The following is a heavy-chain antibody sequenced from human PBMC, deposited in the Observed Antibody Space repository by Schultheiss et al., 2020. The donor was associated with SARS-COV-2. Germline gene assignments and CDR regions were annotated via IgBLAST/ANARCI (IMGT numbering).Heavy chain of an antibody. CDR3: ATVYNLGYCSSTSCPFDY. D-gene: IGHD2-2*01. Sequence: GGSLRLSCAASGFTFSSYWMSWVRQAPGKGLEWVANIKQDGSEKYYVDSVKGRFTISRDNAKNSLYLQMNSLRAEDTAVYYCATVYNLGYCSSTSCPFDYWGQGTLVTVSS. V-gene: IGHV3-7*02. J-gene: IGHJ4*02. CDR1: GFTFSSYW. CDR2: IKQDGSEK.